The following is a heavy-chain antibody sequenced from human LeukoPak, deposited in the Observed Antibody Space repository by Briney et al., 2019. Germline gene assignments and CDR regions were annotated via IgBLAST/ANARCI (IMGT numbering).Heavy chain of an antibody. V-gene: IGHV3-11*01. CDR2: ISSSGSTI. Sequence: PGGSLRLSCAASGFTFSDYYMSWIRQAPGKGLEWVSYISSSGSTIYYADSVKGRFTISRDNAKNSLYLQMNSLRAEDTAVYYCARYYYDSSGYFSPRDYWGQGTLVTVSS. D-gene: IGHD3-22*01. CDR3: ARYYYDSSGYFSPRDY. CDR1: GFTFSDYY. J-gene: IGHJ4*02.